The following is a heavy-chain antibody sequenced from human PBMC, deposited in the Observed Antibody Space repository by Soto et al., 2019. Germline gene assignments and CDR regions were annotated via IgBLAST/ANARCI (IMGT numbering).Heavy chain of an antibody. CDR1: GFTFSSYG. Sequence: GGSLRLSCAASGFTFSSYGMHWVRQAPGKGLEWVAVIWYDGSNKYYADSVKGRFTISRDNSKNTLYLQMNSLRAEDTAVYYCAREINWGSAFDIWGQGTMVTVSS. J-gene: IGHJ3*02. CDR2: IWYDGSNK. D-gene: IGHD7-27*01. CDR3: AREINWGSAFDI. V-gene: IGHV3-33*08.